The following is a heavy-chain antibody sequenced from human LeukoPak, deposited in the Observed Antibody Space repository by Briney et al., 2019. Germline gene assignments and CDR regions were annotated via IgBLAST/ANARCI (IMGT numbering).Heavy chain of an antibody. Sequence: GGSLTLSCVASGFTFSNYWMSWVRQAPGKGLEWVANIQKDGSEKHYVASVEGRLTISRANAENPLLLQLNSLRVGDTAVYYCVRLWDSSGFFGYWGQGALVTVSS. J-gene: IGHJ4*02. V-gene: IGHV3-7*01. CDR3: VRLWDSSGFFGY. CDR2: IQKDGSEK. D-gene: IGHD3-22*01. CDR1: GFTFSNYW.